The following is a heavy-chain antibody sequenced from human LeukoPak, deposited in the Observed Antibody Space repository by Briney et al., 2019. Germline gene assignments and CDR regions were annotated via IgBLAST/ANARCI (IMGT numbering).Heavy chain of an antibody. D-gene: IGHD2-2*01. J-gene: IGHJ4*02. CDR3: ARESEGGTGTSCPDY. CDR2: IQSNGRNK. Sequence: GGSLRLSYAASGNYWMHWVRQAPGKGLEWVAGIQSNGRNKYYVDSVKGRFAISRDNSKSTLYLQVNSLRVEDTALYYCARESEGGTGTSCPDYWGQGTLVTVSS. CDR1: GNYW. V-gene: IGHV3-30*03.